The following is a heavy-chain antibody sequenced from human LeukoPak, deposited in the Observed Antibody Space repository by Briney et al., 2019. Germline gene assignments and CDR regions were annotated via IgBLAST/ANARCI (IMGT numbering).Heavy chain of an antibody. CDR3: ARDSLNYCSGGSCYHFDY. D-gene: IGHD2-15*01. J-gene: IGHJ4*02. CDR2: IIPIFGTA. Sequence: WASVKVSCKASGGTFSSYAISWVRQAPGQGLEWMGGIIPIFGTANYAQKFQGRVTITADESTSTAYMELSSLRSEDTAVYYCARDSLNYCSGGSCYHFDYWGQGTLVTVSS. CDR1: GGTFSSYA. V-gene: IGHV1-69*13.